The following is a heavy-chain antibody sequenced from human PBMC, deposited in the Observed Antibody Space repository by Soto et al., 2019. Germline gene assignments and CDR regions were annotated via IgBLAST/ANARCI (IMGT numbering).Heavy chain of an antibody. J-gene: IGHJ4*02. CDR2: ISYDGTYK. D-gene: IGHD3-10*01. CDR1: GFTLSTYG. Sequence: QVQLVESGGGVVQPGRSLRLSCAASGFTLSTYGMHWVRQAPGKGLEWVAVISYDGTYKYYADSVKGRFTISRDNSKSTLFLEMNSLRAEDTAVYYCAREFYRFGSGSFDCWGQGTLVTVSS. V-gene: IGHV3-30*03. CDR3: AREFYRFGSGSFDC.